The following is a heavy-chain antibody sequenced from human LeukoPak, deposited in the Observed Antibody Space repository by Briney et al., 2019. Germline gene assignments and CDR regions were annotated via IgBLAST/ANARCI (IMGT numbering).Heavy chain of an antibody. CDR1: GFTFSSYV. D-gene: IGHD2-2*01. Sequence: GGTLRLSCAASGFTFSSYVMTWVRQAPGKGLEWVSAISGSGGSTYYADSVKGRFTISRDNSKNTLYLQMNSLRAEDTAVYYCAHGSMYQLDYWGQGTLVTVSS. V-gene: IGHV3-23*01. CDR3: AHGSMYQLDY. CDR2: ISGSGGST. J-gene: IGHJ4*02.